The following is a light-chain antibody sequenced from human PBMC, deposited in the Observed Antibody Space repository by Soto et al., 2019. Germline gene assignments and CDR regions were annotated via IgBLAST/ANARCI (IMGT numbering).Light chain of an antibody. CDR3: SSYRSSSTYV. V-gene: IGLV2-18*02. Sequence: QSALTQPPSVSGSPGQSVTISCTGTSSDIGSYSRVSWYRQPPGTAPKLMIYEVSNRPSGVPDRFSGSKSGNTASLTISGLQAEDEADYYCSSYRSSSTYVFGTGTKVTVL. CDR1: SSDIGSYSR. CDR2: EVS. J-gene: IGLJ1*01.